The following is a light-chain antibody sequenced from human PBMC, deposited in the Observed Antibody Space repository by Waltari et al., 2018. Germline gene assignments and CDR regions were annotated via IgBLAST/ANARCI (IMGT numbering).Light chain of an antibody. J-gene: IGKJ2*01. CDR1: KSVLYSSNAKNY. Sequence: DIVMTQSPDPLAVSLGERATINCKSSKSVLYSSNAKNYLAWYQQKPGQPPNVLIYWASTREYGVPDRFSGSGSGTDVTPTITSLQADDVAIYYCQQYYSPTYTFGQGTKLEIK. CDR3: QQYYSPTYT. V-gene: IGKV4-1*01. CDR2: WAS.